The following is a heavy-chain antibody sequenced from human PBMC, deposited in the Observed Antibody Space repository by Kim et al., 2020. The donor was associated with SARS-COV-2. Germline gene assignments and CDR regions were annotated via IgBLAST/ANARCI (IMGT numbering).Heavy chain of an antibody. Sequence: GGSLRLSCAASGFTFSNAWMSWVRQAPGKGLEWVGRIKSKTDGGTTDYAAPVKGRFTISRDDSKNTLYLQMNSLKTEDTAVYYCTTDQVLGERFGELLYIYYYGRDVWRQGTTVTDSS. J-gene: IGHJ6*02. CDR2: IKSKTDGGTT. CDR1: GFTFSNAW. V-gene: IGHV3-15*01. D-gene: IGHD3-10*01. CDR3: TTDQVLGERFGELLYIYYYGRDV.